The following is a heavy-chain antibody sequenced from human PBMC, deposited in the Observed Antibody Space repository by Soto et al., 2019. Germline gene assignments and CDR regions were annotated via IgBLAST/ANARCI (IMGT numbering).Heavy chain of an antibody. V-gene: IGHV4-39*01. D-gene: IGHD3-10*01. J-gene: IGHJ4*02. Sequence: SETLSLTCTVSGGSISSSSYYWGWIRQPPGKGLEWIGSIYYSGSTYYNPSLKSRVTISVDTSKNQFSLKLSSVTAADTAVYYCARKGSIPGYFDYWGQGTLVTVSS. CDR2: IYYSGST. CDR3: ARKGSIPGYFDY. CDR1: GGSISSSSYY.